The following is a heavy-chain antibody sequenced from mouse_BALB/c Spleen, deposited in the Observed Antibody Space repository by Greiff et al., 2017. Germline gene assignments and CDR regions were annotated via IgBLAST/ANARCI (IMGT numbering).Heavy chain of an antibody. Sequence: VHLVESGPGLVAPSQSLSITCTVSGFSLTGYGVNWVRQPPGKGLEWLGMIWGDGSTDYNSALKSRLSISKDNSKSQVFLKMNSLQTDDTARYYCARDEGYYGSSFDYWGQGTTLTVSS. CDR2: IWGDGST. CDR1: GFSLTGYG. CDR3: ARDEGYYGSSFDY. J-gene: IGHJ2*01. V-gene: IGHV2-6-7*01. D-gene: IGHD1-1*01.